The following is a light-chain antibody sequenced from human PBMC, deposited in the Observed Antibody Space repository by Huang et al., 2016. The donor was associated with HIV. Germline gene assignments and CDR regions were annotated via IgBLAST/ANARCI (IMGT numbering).Light chain of an antibody. CDR1: QTVGTN. V-gene: IGKV3-15*01. CDR3: HQYSGWPPGT. CDR2: GAS. Sequence: EIVMTQSPAFLSASPGERATLSCRASQTVGTNLAWYQQKPGQAPRLLIYGASNRATGISVRFSGSGSGTEFTLTISSLQSEDFAVYYCHQYSGWPPGTFGQGTKLEIK. J-gene: IGKJ2*01.